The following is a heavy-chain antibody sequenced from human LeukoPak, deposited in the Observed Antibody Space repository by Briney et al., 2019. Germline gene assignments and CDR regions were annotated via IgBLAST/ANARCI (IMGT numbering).Heavy chain of an antibody. V-gene: IGHV3-11*01. CDR3: ASQGYSYGRALTDY. D-gene: IGHD5-18*01. CDR2: ISSSGSTI. J-gene: IGHJ4*02. CDR1: GFAFSSYY. Sequence: TTGGSLRLSCAASGFAFSSYYMSWVRQAPGKGLEWVSYISSSGSTIYYADSVKGRFTISRDNAKNSLYLQMNSLRAEDTAVYYCASQGYSYGRALTDYWGQGTLVTVSS.